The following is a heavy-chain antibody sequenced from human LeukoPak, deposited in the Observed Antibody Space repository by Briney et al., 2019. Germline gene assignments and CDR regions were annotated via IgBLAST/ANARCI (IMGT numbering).Heavy chain of an antibody. CDR3: ARGVATLADPPDY. D-gene: IGHD5-12*01. J-gene: IGHJ4*02. Sequence: GASVKFSCRASGYTFTGYYMPWVRQAPGQGLDWMGWINPNSGGTNYAQKFQGRVTMTRDTSISTAYMELSRLRPDDTAVYYCARGVATLADPPDYWGQGTLVTVSS. V-gene: IGHV1-2*02. CDR1: GYTFTGYY. CDR2: INPNSGGT.